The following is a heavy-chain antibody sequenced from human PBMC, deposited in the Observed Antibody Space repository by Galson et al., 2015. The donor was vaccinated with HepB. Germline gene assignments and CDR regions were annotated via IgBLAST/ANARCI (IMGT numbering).Heavy chain of an antibody. Sequence: SLRLSCAASGFTFDDYGMSWVRQAPGKGLEWVSGINWNGGSTGYADSVKGRFTISRDNAKNSLYLQMNSLRAEDTALYYCARENDELTPPPKSIVVAFFDYWGQGTLVTVSS. CDR3: ARENDELTPPPKSIVVAFFDY. D-gene: IGHD3-22*01. CDR1: GFTFDDYG. J-gene: IGHJ4*02. V-gene: IGHV3-20*04. CDR2: INWNGGST.